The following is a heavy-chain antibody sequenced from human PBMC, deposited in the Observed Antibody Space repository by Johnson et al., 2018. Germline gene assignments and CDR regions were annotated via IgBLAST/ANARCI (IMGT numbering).Heavy chain of an antibody. J-gene: IGHJ6*02. V-gene: IGHV1-8*01. CDR2: MNPNSGNT. CDR3: AAGEQYSSSWYGNYYYYYGMDV. CDR1: GYTFTSYD. Sequence: QVQLVQSGAEVKKXGASVKVSCTASGYTFTSYDLNWVRQATGQGLEWMGWMNPNSGNTGYAPKFQGSVPMTRNTSISTAYMELSRLRTEATAVYYCAAGEQYSSSWYGNYYYYYGMDVWGQGTTVIVSS. D-gene: IGHD6-13*01.